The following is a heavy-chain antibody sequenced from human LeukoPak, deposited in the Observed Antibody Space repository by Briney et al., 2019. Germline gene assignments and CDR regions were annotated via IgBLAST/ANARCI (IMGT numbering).Heavy chain of an antibody. CDR2: ISWNSGSI. V-gene: IGHV3-9*01. J-gene: IGHJ4*02. D-gene: IGHD3-10*01. CDR1: GFTFDDYA. CDR3: AKGGVRGVMDYFDY. Sequence: GGSLRLSCAASGFTFDDYAMHWVRQAPGKGLEWVSGISWNSGSIGYADSVKGRFTISRDNAKNSLYLQMNSLRAEDTALYYCAKGGVRGVMDYFDYWGQGTLVTVSS.